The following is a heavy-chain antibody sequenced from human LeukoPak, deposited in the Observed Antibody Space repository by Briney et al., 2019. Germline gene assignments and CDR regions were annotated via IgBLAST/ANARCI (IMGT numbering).Heavy chain of an antibody. V-gene: IGHV4-39*01. CDR3: ARHSRSGSGGYENAFDI. J-gene: IGHJ3*02. D-gene: IGHD5-12*01. Sequence: PSETLSLTCTVSGGSISSRSYYWGWIRQPPGEGLEWTGTIYYSGSTYYNPSLKSRVTISVDTSKNQFSLKLSSVTAADTAIYFCARHSRSGSGGYENAFDIWGQGTMVTVSS. CDR2: IYYSGST. CDR1: GGSISSRSYY.